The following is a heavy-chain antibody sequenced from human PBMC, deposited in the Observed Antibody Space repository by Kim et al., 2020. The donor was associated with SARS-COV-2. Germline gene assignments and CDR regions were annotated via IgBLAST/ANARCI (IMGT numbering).Heavy chain of an antibody. CDR2: IIPIFGTA. Sequence: SVKVSCKASGGTFSSYAISWVRQAPGQGLEWMGGIIPIFGTANYARKFQGRVTITADESTSTAYMELSSLRSEDTAVYYCARVGQGDYENPPRYWGQGTLVTVSS. V-gene: IGHV1-69*13. CDR1: GGTFSSYA. CDR3: ARVGQGDYENPPRY. J-gene: IGHJ4*02. D-gene: IGHD4-17*01.